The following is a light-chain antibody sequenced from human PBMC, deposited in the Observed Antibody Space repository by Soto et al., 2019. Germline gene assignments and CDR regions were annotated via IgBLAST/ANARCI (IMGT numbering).Light chain of an antibody. CDR2: MGF. CDR3: MQALQTPRT. CDR1: QSLLHKNGNNY. V-gene: IGKV2-28*01. Sequence: DLVMTQSPLSLPVTPGEAASISCRSSQSLLHKNGNNYFNWYLQKPGQSPQLLIYMGFKRASGVPDMFSGSGSGTYFTLEISRVEAEDSGVYYCMQALQTPRTFGQGTKVEIK. J-gene: IGKJ1*01.